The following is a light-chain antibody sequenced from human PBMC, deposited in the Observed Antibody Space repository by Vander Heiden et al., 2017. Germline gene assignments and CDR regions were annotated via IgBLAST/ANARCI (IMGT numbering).Light chain of an antibody. Sequence: QSALTQPPSASGSPGQSVTISCTGTSSDVVGYNYVSWYQQHPGKAPKLMIYEVSKRPSGVPDRFSGSKSGNTASLTVSGLQAEDEAEYYCSSYAGSNNLVFGGGTKLTVL. V-gene: IGLV2-8*01. J-gene: IGLJ2*01. CDR3: SSYAGSNNLV. CDR1: SSDVVGYNY. CDR2: EVS.